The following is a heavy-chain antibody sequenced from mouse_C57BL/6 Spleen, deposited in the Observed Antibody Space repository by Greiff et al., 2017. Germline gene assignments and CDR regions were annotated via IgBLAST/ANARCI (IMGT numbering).Heavy chain of an antibody. CDR1: GYTFTSYW. CDR2: IDPSDSYT. V-gene: IGHV1-59*01. D-gene: IGHD2-5*01. CDR3: AITYAYYSNLGWYFDV. Sequence: QVQLQQPGAELVRPGTSVKLSCKASGYTFTSYWMHWVKQRPGQGLEWIGVIDPSDSYTNYNQKFKGKATLTVDTSSSTAYMQLSSLTSEDSAVYYCAITYAYYSNLGWYFDVWGTGTTVTVSS. J-gene: IGHJ1*03.